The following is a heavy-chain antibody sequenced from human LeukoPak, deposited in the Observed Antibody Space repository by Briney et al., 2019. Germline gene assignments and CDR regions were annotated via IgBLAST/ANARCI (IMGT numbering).Heavy chain of an antibody. CDR3: AKARSDGSHDDFDH. V-gene: IGHV3-48*01. CDR2: IHSSSSPI. D-gene: IGHD3-10*01. J-gene: IGHJ4*02. CDR1: GVSYRTYI. Sequence: GGSLRLSCVPSGVSYRTYIMSTGPQAPGKGLEWISYIHSSSSPIYYADSVQGRFTISRDNGRKSLYLQMNTLRADDTAVYYCAKARSDGSHDDFDHWGQGALVTVSS.